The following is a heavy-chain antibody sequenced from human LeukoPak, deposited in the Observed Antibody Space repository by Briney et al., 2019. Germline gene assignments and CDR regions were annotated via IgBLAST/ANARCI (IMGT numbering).Heavy chain of an antibody. D-gene: IGHD1-26*01. CDR2: IIGGGGST. J-gene: IGHJ3*02. Sequence: GGSLRLSCAASGFPFSSHGMSWVRQAPGKGLEWVSGIIGGGGSTYYADSVKGRFTISRDNSKNTLYLQMNSLRAEDTAVYYCAKLKGQSGNYGDSLHRSRFPFDIWGQGTMVTVSS. V-gene: IGHV3-23*01. CDR1: GFPFSSHG. CDR3: AKLKGQSGNYGDSLHRSRFPFDI.